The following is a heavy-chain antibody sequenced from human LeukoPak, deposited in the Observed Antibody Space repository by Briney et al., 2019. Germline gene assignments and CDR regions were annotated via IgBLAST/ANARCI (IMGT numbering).Heavy chain of an antibody. CDR1: GYTFTGYY. V-gene: IGHV1-2*02. CDR3: AGPHGDYVWVAFDI. Sequence: VASVTVSCKASGYTFTGYYMHWVRQAPGQGLEWMGWINPNSGGTNYAQKFQGRVTMTRDTSISTAYMELSRLRSDDTAVYYCAGPHGDYVWVAFDIWGQGTMVTVSS. CDR2: INPNSGGT. J-gene: IGHJ3*02. D-gene: IGHD4-17*01.